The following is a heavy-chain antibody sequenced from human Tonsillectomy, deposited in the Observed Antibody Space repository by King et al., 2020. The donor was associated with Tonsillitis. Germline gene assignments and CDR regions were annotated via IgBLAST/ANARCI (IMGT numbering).Heavy chain of an antibody. CDR2: MNPNTGRT. J-gene: IGHJ4*02. CDR1: GYTFTNYD. V-gene: IGHV1-8*02. D-gene: IGHD6-6*01. Sequence: QLVQSGAEVKKPGASVKVSCKASGYTFTNYDINWVRQASGQGLEWVGWMNPNTGRTDYAQKFQGRITMTRDTSISTAYMQLSSLRSEDTAVSYCAALAIDCWGQGTLVTVSS. CDR3: AALAIDC.